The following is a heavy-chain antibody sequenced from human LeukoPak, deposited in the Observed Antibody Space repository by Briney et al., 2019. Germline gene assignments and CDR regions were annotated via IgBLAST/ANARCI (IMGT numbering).Heavy chain of an antibody. Sequence: SETLSLTCTVSGDSISRSLYYWGWICQPPGKGLEWIGTIYYSGSTYYNPSLKSRVTISVDTSKNQFSLKLTSVTAADTAVYYCARSYGGHSVCDAFDIWGQGTMVTVSS. CDR1: GDSISRSLYY. D-gene: IGHD4-23*01. J-gene: IGHJ3*02. CDR2: IYYSGST. CDR3: ARSYGGHSVCDAFDI. V-gene: IGHV4-39*01.